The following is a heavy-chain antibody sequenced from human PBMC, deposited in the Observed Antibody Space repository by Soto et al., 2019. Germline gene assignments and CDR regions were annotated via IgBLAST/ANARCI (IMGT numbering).Heavy chain of an antibody. V-gene: IGHV1-69*02. CDR1: GGTFSSYT. CDR2: IIPILGIA. Sequence: QVQLVQSGAEVKKPGSSVKVSCKASGGTFSSYTISWVRQAPGQGLEWMGRIIPILGIANYAQKFQGRVTITADKSTSTAYMELSSLRSEATAVYYCARYSYKEHNPFDYWGQGTLVTVSS. CDR3: ARYSYKEHNPFDY. J-gene: IGHJ4*02. D-gene: IGHD5-18*01.